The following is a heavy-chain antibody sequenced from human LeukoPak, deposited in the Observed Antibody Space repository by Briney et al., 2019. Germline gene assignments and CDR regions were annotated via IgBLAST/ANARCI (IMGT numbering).Heavy chain of an antibody. Sequence: ASVKVSCKTSGGTFSSYAISWVRQAPGQGLEWMGGIIPIFGTANYAQKFQGRVTITTDESTSTAYMELSSLRSEDTAVYYCARDSDSSGWATFDYWGQGTLVTVSS. CDR2: IIPIFGTA. V-gene: IGHV1-69*05. D-gene: IGHD6-19*01. CDR3: ARDSDSSGWATFDY. CDR1: GGTFSSYA. J-gene: IGHJ4*02.